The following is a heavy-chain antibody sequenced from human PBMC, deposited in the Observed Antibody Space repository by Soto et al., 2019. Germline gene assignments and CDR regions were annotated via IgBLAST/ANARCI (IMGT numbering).Heavy chain of an antibody. CDR3: ARGQREYYDSSGYYSFDY. CDR2: INHSGST. V-gene: IGHV4-34*01. J-gene: IGHJ4*02. Sequence: SETLSLTCAVYGGSFSGYYWSWIRQPPGKGLEWIGEINHSGSTNYNPYLKSRVTISVDTSKNQFSLKLSSVTAADTAVYYCARGQREYYDSSGYYSFDYWGQGTLVTVSS. CDR1: GGSFSGYY. D-gene: IGHD3-22*01.